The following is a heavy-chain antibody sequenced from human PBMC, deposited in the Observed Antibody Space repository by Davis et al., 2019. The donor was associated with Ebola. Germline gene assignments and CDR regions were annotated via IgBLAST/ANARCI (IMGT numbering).Heavy chain of an antibody. V-gene: IGHV3-21*01. D-gene: IGHD3-3*02. CDR2: ISSSSSYI. CDR3: AKDVAIFGVDIRGMENCYMDV. Sequence: GESLKISCAASGFTFSSYSMNWVRQAPGKGLEWVSSISSSSSYIYYADSVKGRFTISRDNAKNSPYLQMNSLRAEDTAVYYCAKDVAIFGVDIRGMENCYMDVWGKGTTVTVSS. CDR1: GFTFSSYS. J-gene: IGHJ6*03.